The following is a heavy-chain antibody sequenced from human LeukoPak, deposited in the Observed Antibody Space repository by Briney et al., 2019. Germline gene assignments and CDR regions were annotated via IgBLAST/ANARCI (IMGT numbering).Heavy chain of an antibody. CDR2: INHSGST. Sequence: PSETLSLTCAVYGGSFSGYYWSWIRQPPGKGLEWIGEINHSGSTNYNPSLKSRVTISVDTSKNQFSLKLSSVTAADTAVYYCARGSDKVYYFDHWGQGTLVTVSS. CDR1: GGSFSGYY. J-gene: IGHJ4*02. V-gene: IGHV4-34*01. D-gene: IGHD1-14*01. CDR3: ARGSDKVYYFDH.